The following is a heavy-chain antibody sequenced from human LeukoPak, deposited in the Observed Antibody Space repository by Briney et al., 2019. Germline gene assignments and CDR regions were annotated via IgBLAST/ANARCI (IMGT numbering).Heavy chain of an antibody. CDR3: AREASCSSTSCYAHFDY. Sequence: SETLSLTCTVSGGSISSYYWSWIRQPPGKALEWIGQIYYSGSTNYNPSLKSRVTISVDTSKNQFSLKLSSVTAADTAVYYCAREASCSSTSCYAHFDYWGQGTLVTVS. D-gene: IGHD2-2*01. J-gene: IGHJ4*02. CDR1: GGSISSYY. V-gene: IGHV4-59*01. CDR2: IYYSGST.